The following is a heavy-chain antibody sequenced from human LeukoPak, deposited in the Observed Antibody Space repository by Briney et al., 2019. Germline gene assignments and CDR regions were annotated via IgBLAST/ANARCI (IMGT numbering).Heavy chain of an antibody. J-gene: IGHJ2*01. D-gene: IGHD1-1*01. CDR3: ARVPSTTHWMSPISDWYFDL. V-gene: IGHV4-38-2*02. Sequence: SETLSLTCTVSGYSISSGYYWGWIRQSPGGGLEWIGTIYHVVSTYYNPPLKSRVTISVDMSKNQFSLKLNSLTATDTAMYYCARVPSTTHWMSPISDWYFDLWGRGTLVTVSS. CDR1: GYSISSGYY. CDR2: IYHVVST.